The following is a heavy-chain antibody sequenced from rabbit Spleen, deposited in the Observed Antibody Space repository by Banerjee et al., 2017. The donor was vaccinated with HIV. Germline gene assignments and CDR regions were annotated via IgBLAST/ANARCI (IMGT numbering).Heavy chain of an antibody. CDR3: ARGSATMTMVITGYYLSL. Sequence: QSLEESGGDLVKPGASLTLTCTASRFSFSSSYYMCWVRQAPGKGLECIACIYGGSSDSTWYASWAKGRFTISKTSSTTVTLQMTSLTAADTATYFCARGSATMTMVITGYYLSLWGQGTLVTVS. CDR1: RFSFSSSYY. D-gene: IGHD2-1*01. V-gene: IGHV1S40*01. CDR2: IYGGSSDST. J-gene: IGHJ4*01.